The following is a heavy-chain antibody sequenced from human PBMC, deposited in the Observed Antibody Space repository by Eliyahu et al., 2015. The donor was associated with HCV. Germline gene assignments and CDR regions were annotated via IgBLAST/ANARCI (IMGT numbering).Heavy chain of an antibody. CDR1: GFTFSSYS. V-gene: IGHV3-21*01. CDR3: AREEQSIAVAGIDY. J-gene: IGHJ4*02. CDR2: ISSSSSYI. D-gene: IGHD6-19*01. Sequence: EVQLVESGGGLVKPGGSLRLSCAASGFTFSSYSMNWVRQAPGKGLEWVSSISSSSSYIYYADSVKGRFTISRDNAKNSLYLQMNSLRAEDTAVYYCAREEQSIAVAGIDYWGQGTLVTVSS.